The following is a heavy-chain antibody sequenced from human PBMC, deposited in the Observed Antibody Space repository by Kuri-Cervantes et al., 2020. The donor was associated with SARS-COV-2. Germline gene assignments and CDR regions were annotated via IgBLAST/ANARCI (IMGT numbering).Heavy chain of an antibody. V-gene: IGHV4-38-2*02. Sequence: GSLRLSCAVSGYSISSGYYWGWIRQPPGKGLEWIGSIYHSGSTYYNPSLKSRVTISVDTSKNQFSLKLSSVTAADTAVYYCARERDYSDYLYYFDYWGQGTLVTVSS. J-gene: IGHJ4*02. D-gene: IGHD4-11*01. CDR1: GYSISSGYY. CDR2: IYHSGST. CDR3: ARERDYSDYLYYFDY.